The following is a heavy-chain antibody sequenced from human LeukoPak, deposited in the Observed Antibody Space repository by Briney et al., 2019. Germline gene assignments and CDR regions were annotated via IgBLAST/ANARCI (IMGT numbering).Heavy chain of an antibody. CDR2: IYTSGST. J-gene: IGHJ5*02. CDR3: ARSYSGSYGRGWFDP. Sequence: SETLSLTCTVSGGSISSGSYYWSWIRQPAGKGLEWIGRIYTSGSTNYNPSLKSRVTISVDTSKNQFSLKLSSVTAADTAVYYCARSYSGSYGRGWFDPWGQGTLVTVSS. D-gene: IGHD1-26*01. V-gene: IGHV4-61*02. CDR1: GGSISSGSYY.